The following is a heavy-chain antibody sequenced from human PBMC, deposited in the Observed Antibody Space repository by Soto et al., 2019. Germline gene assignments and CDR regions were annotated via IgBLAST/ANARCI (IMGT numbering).Heavy chain of an antibody. V-gene: IGHV4-34*01. CDR2: INHSGST. D-gene: IGHD2-2*01. Sequence: SETLSLTCAVYGGSFSGYYWSWIRQPPGKGLEWIGEINHSGSTNCNPSLKSRVTISVDTSKNQFSLKLSSVTAADTAVYYCARGVYCSSTSCYWGMDVWGQGTTVTVS. J-gene: IGHJ6*02. CDR3: ARGVYCSSTSCYWGMDV. CDR1: GGSFSGYY.